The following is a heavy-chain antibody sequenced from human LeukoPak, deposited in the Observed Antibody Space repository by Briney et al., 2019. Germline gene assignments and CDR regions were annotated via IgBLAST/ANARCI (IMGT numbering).Heavy chain of an antibody. Sequence: ASVKVSCKASGYTFTGYYMHWVRQAPGQGLEWMGWINPNSGGTNCAQKFQGRVTMTRDTSISTAYMELSRLRSDDTAVYYCARDSGYGDYFPNYFDYWGQGTLVTVSS. J-gene: IGHJ4*02. CDR2: INPNSGGT. D-gene: IGHD4-17*01. CDR3: ARDSGYGDYFPNYFDY. CDR1: GYTFTGYY. V-gene: IGHV1-2*02.